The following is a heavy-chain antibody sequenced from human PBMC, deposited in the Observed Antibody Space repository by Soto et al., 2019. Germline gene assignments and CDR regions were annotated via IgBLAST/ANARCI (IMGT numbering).Heavy chain of an antibody. Sequence: GGSLRLSCAASGFTFSSYSMNWVRQAPGKGLEWVSSISSSSSYTYYADSVKGRFTISRDNAKNSLYLQMNSLRAEDTAVYYCASESDCSGGSCRVEFGYWGQGTLVTVSS. CDR3: ASESDCSGGSCRVEFGY. V-gene: IGHV3-21*01. D-gene: IGHD2-15*01. CDR2: ISSSSSYT. J-gene: IGHJ4*02. CDR1: GFTFSSYS.